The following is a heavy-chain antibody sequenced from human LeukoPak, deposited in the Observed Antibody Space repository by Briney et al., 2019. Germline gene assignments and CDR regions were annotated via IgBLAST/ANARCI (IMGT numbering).Heavy chain of an antibody. CDR1: GFTFRSHA. J-gene: IGHJ4*02. Sequence: PGGSLRLSCAASGFTFRSHAMSWVRQAPGKGLEWVLAISGSGTSTYYADSVKGRFTISRDNSKNTLYLQMNILSAEDTAVYYCEGTYYYDSSDDYWGQGTLVTVSS. D-gene: IGHD3-22*01. CDR3: EGTYYYDSSDDY. V-gene: IGHV3-23*01. CDR2: ISGSGTST.